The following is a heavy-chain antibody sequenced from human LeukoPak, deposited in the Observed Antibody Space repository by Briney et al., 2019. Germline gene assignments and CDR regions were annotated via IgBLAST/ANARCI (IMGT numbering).Heavy chain of an antibody. CDR1: GYTFTGYY. D-gene: IGHD6-6*01. J-gene: IGHJ5*02. CDR3: ARWEEYSSSEGFDP. CDR2: INPNSGGT. V-gene: IGHV1-2*02. Sequence: ASVKVSCKASGYTFTGYYMHWVRQAPGQGLEWMGWINPNSGGTNYAQKFQGRVTMTRDTSISTAYMELSRLRSDDTAVYYCARWEEYSSSEGFDPWGQGTLVTVSS.